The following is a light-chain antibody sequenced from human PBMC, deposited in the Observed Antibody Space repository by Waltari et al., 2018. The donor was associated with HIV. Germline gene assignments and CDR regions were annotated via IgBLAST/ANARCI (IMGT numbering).Light chain of an antibody. J-gene: IGKJ2*01. V-gene: IGKV3-20*01. CDR2: GAS. Sequence: EIVLTQSPGTLSLSPGERATLSCRANQIVSTGYLAWYQTKPGQAPGLLIYGASSRATGIPDRFSGSGSGTDFTLTISRLEPEDLAVYYGQRNGNSPPYNFGQGTKLEIK. CDR1: QIVSTGY. CDR3: QRNGNSPPYN.